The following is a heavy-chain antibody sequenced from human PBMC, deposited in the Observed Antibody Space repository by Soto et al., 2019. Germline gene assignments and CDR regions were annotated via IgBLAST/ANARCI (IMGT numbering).Heavy chain of an antibody. D-gene: IGHD3-22*01. CDR1: GYTFTSYG. V-gene: IGHV1-18*04. CDR2: ISAYDGNT. Sequence: QAQLVQSGAEVKKPGASVKVSCKASGYTFTSYGINWVRQAPGQGLEWLGWISAYDGNTKYAQSVQGRVSMTTDTSTKTAYMELRSLISDDTAMYYCARGGYYDSSGSRNDYYYGMNVWGQGTTVSVSS. CDR3: ARGGYYDSSGSRNDYYYGMNV. J-gene: IGHJ6*02.